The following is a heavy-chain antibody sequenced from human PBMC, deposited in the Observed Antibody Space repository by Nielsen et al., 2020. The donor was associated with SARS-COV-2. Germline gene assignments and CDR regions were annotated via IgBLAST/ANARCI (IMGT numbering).Heavy chain of an antibody. D-gene: IGHD3-10*01. J-gene: IGHJ4*02. CDR1: GGTFSNYD. CDR2: IIPIFGTT. V-gene: IGHV1-69*06. Sequence: SVKVSCKASGGTFSNYDVTWVRQAPGQGLEWMGGIIPIFGTTNYAQNFQGRVTITADKSTSTAYMELSSLRSEDTAVYYCAREKVTMVRGVTPGFSYWGQGTLVTVSS. CDR3: AREKVTMVRGVTPGFSY.